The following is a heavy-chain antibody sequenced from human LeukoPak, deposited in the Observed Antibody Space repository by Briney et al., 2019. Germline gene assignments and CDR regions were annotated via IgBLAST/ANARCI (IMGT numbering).Heavy chain of an antibody. V-gene: IGHV4-34*01. CDR2: INHSGST. D-gene: IGHD3-10*01. CDR1: GGSFSGYY. Sequence: PSETLSLTCAVYGGSFSGYYWSWIRQPPGKGLEWIGEINHSGSTNYNPSLKSRVTISVDTSKNQFSLKLSSVTAADTAVYYCARGLLWFGESDAFDIWGQGTMVTVSS. CDR3: ARGLLWFGESDAFDI. J-gene: IGHJ3*02.